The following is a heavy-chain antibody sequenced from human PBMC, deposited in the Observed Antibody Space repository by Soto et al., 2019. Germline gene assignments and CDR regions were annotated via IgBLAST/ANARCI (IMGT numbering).Heavy chain of an antibody. CDR1: GFTFSNYG. V-gene: IGHV3-30*18. D-gene: IGHD6-13*01. J-gene: IGHJ4*02. Sequence: QVQLVESGGGVVQPGTSLRLSCAASGFTFSNYGMHWVRQAPGKGLDCVASISSDGSNKYYADSVKGRFTISRDNSKNTLKLEMNSLRVEDTAVYYCAKVVEQQLVRCGLDCWGQGTLVTVSS. CDR3: AKVVEQQLVRCGLDC. CDR2: ISSDGSNK.